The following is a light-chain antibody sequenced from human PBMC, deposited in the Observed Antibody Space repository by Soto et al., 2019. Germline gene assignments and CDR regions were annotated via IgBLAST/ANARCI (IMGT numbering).Light chain of an antibody. V-gene: IGLV2-14*01. J-gene: IGLJ1*01. Sequence: QSVLTQPASVSGSPGQSITISCTGTGSDVGVYNYVSWYQQHPGQAPNLRIYEVSNRPSGVSNRFSGSKSGNTASLTISGLQAEDEADYYCSSYTSSSTRVFGTGTKVTVL. CDR3: SSYTSSSTRV. CDR1: GSDVGVYNY. CDR2: EVS.